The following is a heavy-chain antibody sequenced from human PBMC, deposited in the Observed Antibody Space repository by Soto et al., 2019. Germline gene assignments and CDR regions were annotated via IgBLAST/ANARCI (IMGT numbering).Heavy chain of an antibody. V-gene: IGHV3-30*18. D-gene: IGHD4-4*01. J-gene: IGHJ6*02. CDR2: ISYDGSNK. Sequence: PVGSLRLSCAASGFTFSSYGMHWVRQAPGKGLEWVAVISYDGSNKYYADSVKGRFTISRDNSKNTLYLQMNSLRAEDTAVYYCAKESKLDYYYGMDVWGQGTTVTVSS. CDR3: AKESKLDYYYGMDV. CDR1: GFTFSSYG.